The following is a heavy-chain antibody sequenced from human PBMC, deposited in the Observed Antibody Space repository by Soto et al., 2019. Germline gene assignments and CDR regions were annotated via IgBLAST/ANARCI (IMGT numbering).Heavy chain of an antibody. CDR2: IDKSGDTT. CDR3: VKRIAGYGMDV. V-gene: IGHV3-64D*06. CDR1: GFTFSNYA. D-gene: IGHD1-26*01. Sequence: EVQLVESGGALVQPGESLRLSCSASGFTFSNYAMHWVRQAPGKGLEYVSAIDKSGDTTYYADSVKGRFTISRDNSKSTLSLQMSSLRAEDTGVCYCVKRIAGYGMDVWGQGTTVTVSS. J-gene: IGHJ6*02.